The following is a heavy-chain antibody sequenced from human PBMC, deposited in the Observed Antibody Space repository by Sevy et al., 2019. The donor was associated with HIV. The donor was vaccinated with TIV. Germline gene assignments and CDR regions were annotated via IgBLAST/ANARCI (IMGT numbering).Heavy chain of an antibody. J-gene: IGHJ4*02. D-gene: IGHD4-17*01. Sequence: GGSLRLSCAASGFSFSSYGMHWVRQAPGKGLEWVALIWFDGSNSYYADSVKGRFTISGNTSKNTVYLQMNSLRAEDTAVYYCARDHEFYDYGDYGPTFFPDYWGQGNLVTVSS. CDR3: ARDHEFYDYGDYGPTFFPDY. CDR2: IWFDGSNS. V-gene: IGHV3-33*01. CDR1: GFSFSSYG.